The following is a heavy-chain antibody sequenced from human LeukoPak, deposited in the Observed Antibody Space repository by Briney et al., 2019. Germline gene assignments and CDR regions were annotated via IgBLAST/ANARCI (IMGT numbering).Heavy chain of an antibody. CDR2: IHQSGST. D-gene: IGHD1-1*01. Sequence: SQTLSLTCTVSGGSISSYYWDCIRHPPGKEQKWIGYIHQSGSTNNNPSLRSRVTMSVDTSRNQFSLDLISVTAADTAVYYCARWNDGNHHFDCWGQGTLVTVSA. CDR1: GGSISSYY. J-gene: IGHJ4*02. V-gene: IGHV4-59*01. CDR3: ARWNDGNHHFDC.